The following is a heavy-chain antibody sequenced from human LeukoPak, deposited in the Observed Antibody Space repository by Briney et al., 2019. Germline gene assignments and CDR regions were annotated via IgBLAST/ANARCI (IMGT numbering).Heavy chain of an antibody. CDR2: ISYDGSNK. Sequence: GGSLRLSCAASGFTFSTYIMHWVRQAPGKGLEWMALISYDGSNKYYADSVKGRFTISRDNSNSLYLQMNSLRAEDTAVYYCARDLTDSSGWYRFDYWGQGTLVTVSS. V-gene: IGHV3-30*04. D-gene: IGHD6-19*01. J-gene: IGHJ4*02. CDR3: ARDLTDSSGWYRFDY. CDR1: GFTFSTYI.